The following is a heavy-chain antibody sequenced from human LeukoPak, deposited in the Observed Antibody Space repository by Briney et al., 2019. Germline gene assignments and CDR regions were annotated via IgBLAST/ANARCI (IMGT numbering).Heavy chain of an antibody. D-gene: IGHD4/OR15-4a*01. V-gene: IGHV4-34*01. CDR3: ARGGQLWWSPHFDY. Sequence: SETLSLTCGVYGGSFSGYFWTWIRQPPGKGLEWIGEINHSGSTNYSPSLKSRVTISVDTSKNQFSLKLNSVTAADTAMYYCARGGQLWWSPHFDYWGQGILVTVSS. CDR2: INHSGST. J-gene: IGHJ4*02. CDR1: GGSFSGYF.